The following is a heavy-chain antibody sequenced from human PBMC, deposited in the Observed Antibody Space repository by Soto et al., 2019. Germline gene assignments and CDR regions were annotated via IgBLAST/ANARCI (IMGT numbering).Heavy chain of an antibody. Sequence: GGSLRLSCAASGFTFSSYAMRWVRQAPGKGLEWVSVISGSGGSTYYADSVKGRFTISRDNSKHTLYLHMNSLRAEDTAEYYCAKGGEIVATTPYYYYGMDVCGQGTTVTAP. D-gene: IGHD5-12*01. CDR2: ISGSGGST. J-gene: IGHJ6*02. CDR1: GFTFSSYA. CDR3: AKGGEIVATTPYYYYGMDV. V-gene: IGHV3-23*01.